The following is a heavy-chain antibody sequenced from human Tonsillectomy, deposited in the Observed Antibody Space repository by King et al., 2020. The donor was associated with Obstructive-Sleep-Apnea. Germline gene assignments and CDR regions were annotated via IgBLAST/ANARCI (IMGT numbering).Heavy chain of an antibody. CDR2: SNPSGGST. D-gene: IGHD2-15*01. CDR3: ARGGYCSGGSCYSFRVWFDP. CDR1: GYTFTSYY. J-gene: IGHJ5*02. Sequence: QLVQSGAEVKKPGASVKVSCKASGYTFTSYYMHWVRQAPGQGLEWMGISNPSGGSTSYAQKFQGRVTMTRDTSTSTVYMGLSSLRSEDTAVYYCARGGYCSGGSCYSFRVWFDPWGQGTLVTVSS. V-gene: IGHV1-46*01.